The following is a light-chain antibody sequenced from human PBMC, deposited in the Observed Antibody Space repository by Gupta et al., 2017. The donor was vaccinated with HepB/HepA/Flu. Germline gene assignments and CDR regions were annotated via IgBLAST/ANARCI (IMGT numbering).Light chain of an antibody. CDR1: SSNIGAGYD. J-gene: IGLJ2*01. V-gene: IGLV1-40*01. CDR2: GNS. Sequence: QSVLTQPPSVSGAPGQRVTISCTGSSSNIGAGYDVHWYQQLPGTAPKLLIYGNSNRPSGVPDRCSGSKSGTSAALAITXLXDEEEAXYYCQSYDSSLSAHVVFGGGTKLTVL. CDR3: QSYDSSLSAHVV.